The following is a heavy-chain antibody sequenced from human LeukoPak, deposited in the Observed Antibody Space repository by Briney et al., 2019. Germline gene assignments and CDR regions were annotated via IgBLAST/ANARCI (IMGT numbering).Heavy chain of an antibody. CDR1: GYSFNSQG. J-gene: IGHJ3*02. V-gene: IGHV7-4-1*02. Sequence: GASVKVSCKASGYSFNSQGMNWVRQAPGQGLEWMGWINTDSGNPTYAQGFTGRFVFSLDSSVSTAYLQISNLMPEDTAKYYCAREILRFDIWGQGSMVIVSS. CDR3: AREILRFDI. CDR2: INTDSGNP.